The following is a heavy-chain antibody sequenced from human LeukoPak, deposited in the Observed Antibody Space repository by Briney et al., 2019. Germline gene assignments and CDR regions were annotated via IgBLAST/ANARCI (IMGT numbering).Heavy chain of an antibody. V-gene: IGHV4-4*07. CDR1: GGYISSYY. CDR2: IYTSGST. J-gene: IGHJ4*02. Sequence: SETLSLTCTVSGGYISSYYWSWIRQPAGKGLEWIGRIYTSGSTNYNPSLKSRVTMSVDTSKNQFSLKLSSVTAADTAVYYCARGTYGDSLLSLDYWGQGTLVTVSS. CDR3: ARGTYGDSLLSLDY. D-gene: IGHD4-17*01.